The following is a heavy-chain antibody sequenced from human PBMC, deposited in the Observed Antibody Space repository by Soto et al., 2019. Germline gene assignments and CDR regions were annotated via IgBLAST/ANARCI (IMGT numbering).Heavy chain of an antibody. D-gene: IGHD6-13*01. J-gene: IGHJ4*01. CDR1: GFSFSNAW. CDR3: PTDQGDTSSFTYF. V-gene: IGHV3-15*07. CDR2: IKSKTDGGTP. Sequence: PGGSLRLSSAASGFSFSNAWMNWVRQAPGKGLEWVGHIKSKTDGGTPDYAAPVKGRFTISRDDSKNTLYLQMNSLKTEDTAVYYSPTDQGDTSSFTYF.